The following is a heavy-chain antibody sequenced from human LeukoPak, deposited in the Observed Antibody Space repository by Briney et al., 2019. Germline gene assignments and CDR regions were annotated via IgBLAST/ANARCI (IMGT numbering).Heavy chain of an antibody. CDR2: IYYSGST. Sequence: SETLSLTCTVSGGSISSYYWSWIRQPPGKGLEWIGYIYYSGSTNYNPSLKSRVTISEDTSKNQFSLKLSSVTAADTAVYYCARRVVVVVAAQSYDAFDIWGQGTLVTVSS. J-gene: IGHJ3*02. V-gene: IGHV4-59*08. CDR3: ARRVVVVVAAQSYDAFDI. D-gene: IGHD2-15*01. CDR1: GGSISSYY.